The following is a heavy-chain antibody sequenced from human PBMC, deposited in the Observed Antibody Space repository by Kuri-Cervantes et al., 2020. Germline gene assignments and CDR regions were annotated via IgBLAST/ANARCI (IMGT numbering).Heavy chain of an antibody. D-gene: IGHD3-9*01. CDR2: INHSGST. CDR1: GGSFSGYY. Sequence: ESLKISCAVYGGSFSGYYWSWIRQPPGKGLEWIGEINHSGSTNYNPSLKSRVTISVDTSKNQFSLKLSSVTAADTAVYYCARGPYYDILTGYYWYYYYYGMDVWGQGTTVTVSS. J-gene: IGHJ6*02. V-gene: IGHV4-34*01. CDR3: ARGPYYDILTGYYWYYYYYGMDV.